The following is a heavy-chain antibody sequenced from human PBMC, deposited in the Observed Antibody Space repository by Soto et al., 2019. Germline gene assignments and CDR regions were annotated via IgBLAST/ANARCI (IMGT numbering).Heavy chain of an antibody. J-gene: IGHJ4*02. V-gene: IGHV1-69*06. Sequence: QVQLVQSGAEVKKPGSSVKVSCKASGGTFSSFLISWVRQAPGQGLEWMGGIIPMFGTVNYAQNFQGRVTITADKSTTTAYMELSSLRSEDTAMYYCARNRGDYGDYFDNWGQGTLVTDSS. CDR1: GGTFSSFL. CDR3: ARNRGDYGDYFDN. CDR2: IIPMFGTV. D-gene: IGHD4-17*01.